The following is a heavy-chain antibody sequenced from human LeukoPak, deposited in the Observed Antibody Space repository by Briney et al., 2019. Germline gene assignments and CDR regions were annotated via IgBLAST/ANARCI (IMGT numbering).Heavy chain of an antibody. J-gene: IGHJ2*01. V-gene: IGHV3-23*01. CDR2: ISGSGGST. Sequence: GGSLRLSCAASGFTFSSYAMSWVRQTPGKGREWVSSISGSGGSTNYADSVTGRFTMSRGNSNNTLYLQMNSLRADDTAVYYCAKDGLRFLEWYLGYFDLWGRGTLVTVSS. CDR3: AKDGLRFLEWYLGYFDL. CDR1: GFTFSSYA. D-gene: IGHD3-3*01.